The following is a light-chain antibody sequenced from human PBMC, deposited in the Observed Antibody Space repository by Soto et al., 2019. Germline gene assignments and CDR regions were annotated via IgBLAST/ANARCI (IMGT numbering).Light chain of an antibody. Sequence: DIQMTQFPPTLVAPVGDGVTIPCRASHVIRNWLAWYQQKPRQAPHLLIHQASTLQSVVPSRFSGSGSGTEFPPNISSLQPDDFATYYCQQYNSHPETFGQGTKVDI. CDR1: HVIRNW. V-gene: IGKV1-5*03. J-gene: IGKJ1*01. CDR2: QAS. CDR3: QQYNSHPET.